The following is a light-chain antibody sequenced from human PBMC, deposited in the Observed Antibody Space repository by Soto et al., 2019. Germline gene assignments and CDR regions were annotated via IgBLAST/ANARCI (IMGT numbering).Light chain of an antibody. Sequence: QSALAQPASVSGSPGQSITISCTGTSSDVGSYNLVSWYQQYPGKAPKLMIYEGTRRTSGVSDRFSGSKSGNTASLTISGLKAEDEADYYCCSYAVGSTYVFGTGTKLTVL. CDR1: SSDVGSYNL. CDR3: CSYAVGSTYV. J-gene: IGLJ1*01. V-gene: IGLV2-23*01. CDR2: EGT.